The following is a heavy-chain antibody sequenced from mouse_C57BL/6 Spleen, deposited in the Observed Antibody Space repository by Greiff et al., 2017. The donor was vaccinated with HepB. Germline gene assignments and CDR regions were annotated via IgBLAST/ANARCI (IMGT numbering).Heavy chain of an antibody. Sequence: QVQLQQPGAELVKPGDSVKMSCKASGYTFTSYWITWVKQRPGQGLEWIGDIYPGSGSTNYNEKFKSKATLTVDTASSTAYMQLSSLTSEDSAVYYCAREDYYGSSYAMDYWGQGTSVTVSS. CDR3: AREDYYGSSYAMDY. D-gene: IGHD1-1*01. V-gene: IGHV1-55*01. CDR1: GYTFTSYW. J-gene: IGHJ4*01. CDR2: IYPGSGST.